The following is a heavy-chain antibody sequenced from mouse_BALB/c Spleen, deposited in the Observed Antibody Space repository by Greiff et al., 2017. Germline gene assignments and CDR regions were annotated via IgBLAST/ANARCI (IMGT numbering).Heavy chain of an antibody. CDR2: ISDGGSYT. CDR3: AKGYWFAY. Sequence: EVQRVESGGGLVKPGGSLKLSCAASGFTFSDYYMYWVRQTPEKRLEWVATISDGGSYTYYPDSVKGRFTISSDNAKNNLYLQMSSLKSEDTAMYYCAKGYWFAYWGQGTLVPVSA. V-gene: IGHV5-4*02. CDR1: GFTFSDYY. J-gene: IGHJ3*01.